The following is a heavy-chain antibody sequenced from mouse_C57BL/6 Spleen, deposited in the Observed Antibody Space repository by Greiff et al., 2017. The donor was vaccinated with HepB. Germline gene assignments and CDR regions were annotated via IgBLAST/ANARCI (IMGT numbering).Heavy chain of an antibody. D-gene: IGHD1-1*02. J-gene: IGHJ2*01. V-gene: IGHV14-4*01. CDR1: GFNIKDDY. CDR3: TTLYYGDY. Sequence: VQLKQSGAELVRPGASVKLSCTASGFNIKDDYMHWVKQRPEQGLEWIGWIDPENGDTEYASKFQGKATITADTSSNTAYLQLSSLTSEDTAVYYCTTLYYGDYWGQGTTLTVSS. CDR2: IDPENGDT.